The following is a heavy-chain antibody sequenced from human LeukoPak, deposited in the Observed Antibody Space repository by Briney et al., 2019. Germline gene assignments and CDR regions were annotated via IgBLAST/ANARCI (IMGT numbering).Heavy chain of an antibody. CDR1: GFTFSSYA. D-gene: IGHD2-15*01. CDR2: ISGSGVST. J-gene: IGHJ4*02. Sequence: PGGSLRLSCAASGFTFSSYAMTWVRQAPGKGLEWVSGISGSGVSTYYADFVKGRFTISRDNSRNTLYLQMNSLRAEDTAVYYCAKDTQCTYWGQGTLVTVSS. CDR3: AKDTQCTY. V-gene: IGHV3-23*01.